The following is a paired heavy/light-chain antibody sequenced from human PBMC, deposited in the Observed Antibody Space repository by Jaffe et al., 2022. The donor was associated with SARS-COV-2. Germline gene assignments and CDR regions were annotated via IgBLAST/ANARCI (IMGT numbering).Heavy chain of an antibody. CDR1: GLPFEHYG. V-gene: IGHV3-9*01. Sequence: EVQLVESGGGLVQPGGSLRLSCIVSGLPFEHYGGHWVRQVAGKGLEWISGINWNSNIIRYAESVKGRFTISRDNANNSLYLQMNSLRPEDTALYYCAKGYDSSGIEGFFDIWGQGTLVTVSS. J-gene: IGHJ4*02. CDR2: INWNSNII. D-gene: IGHD3-22*01. CDR3: AKGYDSSGIEGFFDI.
Light chain of an antibody. CDR1: QSISRW. CDR3: QHYNSYPWT. J-gene: IGKJ1*01. Sequence: DIQMTQSPSTLSASVGDRVTITCRASQSISRWLAWYQQKPGKAPKLLIFKSSTLENGVPSRFSGSGSGREFTLTISSLQPDDFATYYCQHYNSYPWTFGQGTKVEVK. CDR2: KSS. V-gene: IGKV1-5*03.